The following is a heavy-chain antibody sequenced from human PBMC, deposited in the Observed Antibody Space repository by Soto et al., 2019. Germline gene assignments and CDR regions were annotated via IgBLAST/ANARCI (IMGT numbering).Heavy chain of an antibody. CDR3: ASGQVVAAQH. CDR1: GGSLSSGDYS. V-gene: IGHV4-30-2*01. J-gene: IGHJ4*02. D-gene: IGHD2-15*01. CDR2: ICHSGST. Sequence: QLQLQESGSGLVKPSQTLSLTCAVSGGSLSSGDYSWSWIRQPPGKGLEWIGYICHSGSTYYNPSFMGRVTVLVDRTQNQFSLKLGSVTAADTAVDYCASGQVVAAQHWGQGTLVTVSS.